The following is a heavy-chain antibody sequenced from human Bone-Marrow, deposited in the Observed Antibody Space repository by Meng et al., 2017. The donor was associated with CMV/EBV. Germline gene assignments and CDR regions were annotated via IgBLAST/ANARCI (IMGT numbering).Heavy chain of an antibody. J-gene: IGHJ4*02. CDR1: GFSFSSYI. V-gene: IGHV3-21*01. D-gene: IGHD1-26*01. Sequence: GESLKISCVASGFSFSSYIMCWVRQAPGKGLEWVSSITPSGSHIYYIDSVEGRFTISRDNAKNSLYLQMESLRAEDTAVYYCARDRESYWAYWGQGTLVTVSS. CDR2: ITPSGSHI. CDR3: ARDRESYWAY.